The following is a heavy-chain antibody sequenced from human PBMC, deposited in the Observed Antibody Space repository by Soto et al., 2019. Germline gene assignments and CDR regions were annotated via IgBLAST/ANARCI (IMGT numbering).Heavy chain of an antibody. Sequence: PGGSLRLSCAASEFTFSSYSMNWVRQAPGKGLEWVSYISTSSSSIYYADSVKGRFTISRDNAKNSLFLQMDSLRDEDTALYYCARERTIDFGDYYYYAMEVWGQGTTVTVSS. CDR2: ISTSSSSI. J-gene: IGHJ6*02. D-gene: IGHD3-3*01. CDR3: ARERTIDFGDYYYYAMEV. CDR1: EFTFSSYS. V-gene: IGHV3-48*02.